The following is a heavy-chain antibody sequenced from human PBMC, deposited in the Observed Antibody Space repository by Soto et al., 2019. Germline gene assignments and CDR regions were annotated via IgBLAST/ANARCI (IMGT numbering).Heavy chain of an antibody. CDR1: GYTFTSYG. CDR2: ISAYNGNT. D-gene: IGHD2-2*01. V-gene: IGHV1-18*01. CDR3: AVAGYCSRTSCYYFDY. Sequence: GASVKVSCKASGYTFTSYGISWVRQAPGQGLEWMGLISAYNGNTNYAQKLQGRVTMTTGTSTSTAYMELRSLRSDDTAVYYCAVAGYCSRTSCYYFDYWGQATLVTVSS. J-gene: IGHJ4*02.